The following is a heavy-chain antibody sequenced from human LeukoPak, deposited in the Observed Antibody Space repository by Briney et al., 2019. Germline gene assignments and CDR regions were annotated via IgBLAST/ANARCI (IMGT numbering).Heavy chain of an antibody. CDR3: ARALYSGYDGIDY. CDR2: IYYSGST. J-gene: IGHJ4*02. D-gene: IGHD5-12*01. V-gene: IGHV4-59*01. CDR1: GGSISSYY. Sequence: SETLSLTCTVSGGSISSYYWSWIRQPPGKGLEWIGYIYYSGSTNYNPSLKSRVTISVDTSKNQFSLKLSSVTAADTAVYYCARALYSGYDGIDYWGQGTLVTVSS.